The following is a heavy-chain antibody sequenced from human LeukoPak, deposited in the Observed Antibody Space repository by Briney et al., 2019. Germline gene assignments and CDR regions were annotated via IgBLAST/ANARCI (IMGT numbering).Heavy chain of an antibody. CDR1: GYTFTTYG. Sequence: ASVTVSCTASGYTFTTYGISWVRQAPGQGLEWMGWISAYNGNTNYAQKLQGRVSMTTDPSTSTAYMELRSLRSDDTAVYYCARDFSTHHLPDYWGQGTLVTVSS. J-gene: IGHJ4*02. CDR2: ISAYNGNT. D-gene: IGHD2-2*01. CDR3: ARDFSTHHLPDY. V-gene: IGHV1-18*01.